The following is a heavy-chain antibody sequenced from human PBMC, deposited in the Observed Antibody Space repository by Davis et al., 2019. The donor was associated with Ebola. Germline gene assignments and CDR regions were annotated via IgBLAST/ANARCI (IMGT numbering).Heavy chain of an antibody. CDR1: GYTFTSYG. CDR2: ISPYNGNT. CDR3: ARGAIAASGNPHLGH. D-gene: IGHD6-13*01. Sequence: ASVKVSCKASGYTFTSYGISWVRQAPGQGLEWMGWISPYNGNTDSIQKLQGRVLLTTDTSTSTAYMELRSLTSDDTAVYYCARGAIAASGNPHLGHWGQGTLVTVSS. V-gene: IGHV1-18*01. J-gene: IGHJ4*02.